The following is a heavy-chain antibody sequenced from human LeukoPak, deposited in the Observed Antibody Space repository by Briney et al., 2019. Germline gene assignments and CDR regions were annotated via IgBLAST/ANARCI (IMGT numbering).Heavy chain of an antibody. V-gene: IGHV1-18*01. D-gene: IGHD2-21*02. CDR3: ARDGMTYCGGDCYSDWYFDL. CDR1: GYTFTSYG. Sequence: ASVKVSCKASGYTFTSYGISWVRQAPGQRLEWMGWISAYNGNTNYAQKLQGSVTMTTDTSTSTAYMELRSLRSDDTAVYYCARDGMTYCGGDCYSDWYFDLWGRGTLVTVSS. CDR2: ISAYNGNT. J-gene: IGHJ2*01.